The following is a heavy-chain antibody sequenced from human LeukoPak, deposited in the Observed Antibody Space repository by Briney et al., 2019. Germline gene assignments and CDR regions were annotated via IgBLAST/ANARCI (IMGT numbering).Heavy chain of an antibody. J-gene: IGHJ5*02. Sequence: SETLSLTCAVYGGSFSGYYWSWIRQPPGKGLDWIGEINHSGSTNYNPSLKSRVTISVDTSKNQFSLKLSSVTAADPAVYYCARDGSLGDIVVVVAATPNNWFDPWGQGTLVTVSS. CDR1: GGSFSGYY. V-gene: IGHV4-34*01. CDR2: INHSGST. D-gene: IGHD2-15*01. CDR3: ARDGSLGDIVVVVAATPNNWFDP.